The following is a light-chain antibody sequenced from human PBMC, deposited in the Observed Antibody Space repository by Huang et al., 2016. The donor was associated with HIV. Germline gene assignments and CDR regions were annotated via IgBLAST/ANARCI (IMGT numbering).Light chain of an antibody. CDR3: QQSYRTPYT. V-gene: IGKV1-39*01. CDR2: ATS. J-gene: IGKJ2*01. Sequence: DIQMTQSLSSLSASVGDTVTIACRASQSTSGYVNWYQQKPGTAPKLLIFATSTLQSGVPSRFSGAGSGSDFSLTISSLQPDDIATYFCQQSYRTPYTFGQGTKVE. CDR1: QSTSGY.